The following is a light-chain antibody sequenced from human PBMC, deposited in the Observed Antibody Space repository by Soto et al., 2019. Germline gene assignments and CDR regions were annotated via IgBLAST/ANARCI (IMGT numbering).Light chain of an antibody. CDR3: QQYGSSSFT. CDR2: GAS. Sequence: EIVLTQSPGTLSLSPGDRATLSCRASQSVSSNYLAWYQQKPGQAPRLLIYGASSRATGIPDRFSGSGSGTDFPLTISRLEPEDFAVYYCQQYGSSSFTFGPGTKVHIK. CDR1: QSVSSNY. J-gene: IGKJ3*01. V-gene: IGKV3-20*01.